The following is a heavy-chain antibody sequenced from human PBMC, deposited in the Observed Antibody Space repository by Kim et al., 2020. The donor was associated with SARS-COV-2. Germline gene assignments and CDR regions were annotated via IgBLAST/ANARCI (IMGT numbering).Heavy chain of an antibody. V-gene: IGHV1-46*01. Sequence: ASVKVSCKASGYTFTSYYMHWVRQAPGQGLEWMGIINPNGGSTSYAQKIQGRVTMTRDTSTSTVYMELSSLRSEDTTVYYCARELYGSTNAMDVWGQGTTVTVSS. CDR2: INPNGGST. CDR3: ARELYGSTNAMDV. D-gene: IGHD3-10*01. J-gene: IGHJ6*02. CDR1: GYTFTSYY.